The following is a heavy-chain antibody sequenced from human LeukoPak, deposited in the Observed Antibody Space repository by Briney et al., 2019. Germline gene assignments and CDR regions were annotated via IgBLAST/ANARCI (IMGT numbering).Heavy chain of an antibody. CDR3: AKEGAASSGWYGDAFDI. Sequence: GGSLRLSCAASGFTFSNYAMSWVRQAPGKGLEWVSAISGSGGSTYYADSVKGRFTISRDNSKNTLYLQMNSLRAEDTAVYYCAKEGAASSGWYGDAFDIWGQGTMVTVSS. J-gene: IGHJ3*02. CDR1: GFTFSNYA. D-gene: IGHD6-19*01. CDR2: ISGSGGST. V-gene: IGHV3-23*01.